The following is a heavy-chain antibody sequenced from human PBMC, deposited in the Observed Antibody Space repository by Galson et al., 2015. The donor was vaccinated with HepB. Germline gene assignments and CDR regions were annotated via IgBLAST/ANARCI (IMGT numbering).Heavy chain of an antibody. Sequence: CAISGDSVSSNSAAWNWIRQSPSRGLEWLGRTYYRSKWYDDYALSVKSRVTINPDTAKNQFSLQLNSVTPEDTAVYYCVRLSCGSTTCSRGFDYWGQGILVTVSS. V-gene: IGHV6-1*01. J-gene: IGHJ4*02. D-gene: IGHD2-2*01. CDR1: GDSVSSNSAA. CDR3: VRLSCGSTTCSRGFDY. CDR2: TYYRSKWYD.